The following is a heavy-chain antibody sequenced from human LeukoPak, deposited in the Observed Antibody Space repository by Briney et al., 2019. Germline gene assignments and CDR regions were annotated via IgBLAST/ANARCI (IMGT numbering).Heavy chain of an antibody. J-gene: IGHJ4*02. Sequence: SGGPVRLSCAASGLTFSSYEMKWLRQAPGKGLEGVSYISNTGRSMYYADSVKGRFTISRDKAKNQLYLQMNSLRAEDTAVYYCARGYLYSYDSYGHIDSWGQGSLITVSS. CDR1: GLTFSSYE. CDR3: ARGYLYSYDSYGHIDS. V-gene: IGHV3-48*03. D-gene: IGHD3-22*01. CDR2: ISNTGRSM.